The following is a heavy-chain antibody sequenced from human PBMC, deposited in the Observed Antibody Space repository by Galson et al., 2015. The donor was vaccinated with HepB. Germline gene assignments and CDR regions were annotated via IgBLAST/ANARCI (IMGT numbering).Heavy chain of an antibody. CDR1: GFTVRSNY. Sequence: SLRLSCTASGFTVRSNYMSRVRQAQGKGLEWVAVIYSDGTRYYADSVKGRFTISSDNSRNTLYLQMNTLRAEDTAVYYCAREAPAATYFDYWGQGTLVTVSS. CDR2: IYSDGTR. D-gene: IGHD2-15*01. J-gene: IGHJ4*02. V-gene: IGHV3-53*01. CDR3: AREAPAATYFDY.